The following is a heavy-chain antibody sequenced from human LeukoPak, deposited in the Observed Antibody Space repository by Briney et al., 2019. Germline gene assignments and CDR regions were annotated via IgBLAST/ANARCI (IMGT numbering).Heavy chain of an antibody. CDR1: GGSSSGYY. D-gene: IGHD5-18*01. CDR2: INHSGST. Sequence: SETLSLTCAVYGGSSSGYYWSWIRQPPGKGLEWIGEINHSGSTNYNPSLKSRVAISVDTSKNQFSLKLSSVTAADTAVYYCARNRIQLWLAAPFDYWGQGTLVTVSP. CDR3: ARNRIQLWLAAPFDY. J-gene: IGHJ4*02. V-gene: IGHV4-34*01.